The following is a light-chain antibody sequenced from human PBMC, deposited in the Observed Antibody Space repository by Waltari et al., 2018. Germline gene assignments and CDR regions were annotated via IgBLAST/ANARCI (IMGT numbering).Light chain of an antibody. Sequence: EIVLTQSPATLSWSAGERATLSGRASQIVGTNLAWYQKRPGQAPRLLIYDAFDRAAGVPARFSGSSSGVEFTLTISSLEPEDSGVYFCQQRYKWPHSFGGGTKVEI. J-gene: IGKJ4*01. CDR3: QQRYKWPHS. CDR2: DAF. CDR1: QIVGTN. V-gene: IGKV3-11*01.